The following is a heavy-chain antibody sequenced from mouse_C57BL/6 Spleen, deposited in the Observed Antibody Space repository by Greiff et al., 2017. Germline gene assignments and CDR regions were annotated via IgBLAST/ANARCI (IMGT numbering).Heavy chain of an antibody. Sequence: ESGAELVRPGASVTLSCKASGYTFTDYEMHWVKQTPVHGLEWIGAIDPETGGTAYNQKFKGKAILTADKSSSTAYMELRSLTSEDSAVYYCNVFYYSNYGWYFDVWGTGTTVTVSS. CDR2: IDPETGGT. CDR1: GYTFTDYE. CDR3: NVFYYSNYGWYFDV. V-gene: IGHV1-15*01. J-gene: IGHJ1*03. D-gene: IGHD2-5*01.